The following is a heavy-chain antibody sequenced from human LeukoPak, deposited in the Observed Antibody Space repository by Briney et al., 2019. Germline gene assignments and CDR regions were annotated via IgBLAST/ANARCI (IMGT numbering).Heavy chain of an antibody. CDR2: ISGSSGTR. CDR3: ARAPYTSGWYRGDNDY. V-gene: IGHV3-48*01. D-gene: IGHD6-19*01. J-gene: IGHJ4*02. CDR1: GFTFSSYS. Sequence: GGSLILSCAASGFTFSSYSMNWVRQAPGKGLEWVSYISGSSGTRYYADSVKGRFTISRDNAKNSLYLQMNSLRAEDTAVYYCARAPYTSGWYRGDNDYWGQGTLVTVSS.